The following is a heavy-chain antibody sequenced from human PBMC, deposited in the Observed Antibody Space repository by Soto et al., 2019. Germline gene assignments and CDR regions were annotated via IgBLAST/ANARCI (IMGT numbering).Heavy chain of an antibody. J-gene: IGHJ4*02. CDR3: ARSLWFGEPH. Sequence: QITLKESGPTLVKPTQTLTLTCSFSGFSLSTTGVGVGWIRQSPGKALEWLAIIYWDNDKRYSPSLKSRVTTTKDTSKNQVVLTVTNMDPVDTGTYYCARSLWFGEPHWGKGALVTVSS. D-gene: IGHD3-10*01. CDR2: IYWDNDK. CDR1: GFSLSTTGVG. V-gene: IGHV2-5*02.